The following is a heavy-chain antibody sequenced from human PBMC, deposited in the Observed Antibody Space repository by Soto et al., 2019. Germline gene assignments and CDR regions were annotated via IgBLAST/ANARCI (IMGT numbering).Heavy chain of an antibody. J-gene: IGHJ6*03. CDR2: INSDGSST. D-gene: IGHD1-1*01. CDR1: GFTFSSYW. CDR3: ARVNWNYNYYYYMDV. Sequence: GGSLRLSCAASGFTFSSYWMHWVRQAPGKGLVWVSRINSDGSSTSYADSVKGRFTISRDNSKNTLYLQMNSLRAEDTAVYYCARVNWNYNYYYYMDVWGKGTTVTVSS. V-gene: IGHV3-74*01.